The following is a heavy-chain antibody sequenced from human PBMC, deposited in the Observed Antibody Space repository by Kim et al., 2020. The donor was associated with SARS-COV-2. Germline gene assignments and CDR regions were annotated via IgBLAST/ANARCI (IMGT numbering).Heavy chain of an antibody. J-gene: IGHJ6*02. CDR3: ARDKGSGSYGGGYYGLDV. Sequence: GGSLRLSCAASGFTFNTYAMHWVRQAPGKGLEWVAIISFEGSNKYYADSVKGRFTISRDNSKNTLYLQRNSLRTEDTAVYYCARDKGSGSYGGGYYGLDVWGQGTTVTVSS. CDR1: GFTFNTYA. D-gene: IGHD3-10*01. CDR2: ISFEGSNK. V-gene: IGHV3-30*04.